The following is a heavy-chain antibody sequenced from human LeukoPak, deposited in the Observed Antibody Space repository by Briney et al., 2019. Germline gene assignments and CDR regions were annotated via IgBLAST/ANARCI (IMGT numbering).Heavy chain of an antibody. CDR3: AKDPYSSSWHNVDY. CDR2: ISWNSGSI. CDR1: GFTFDDYA. V-gene: IGHV3-9*01. D-gene: IGHD6-13*01. J-gene: IGHJ4*02. Sequence: GGSLRLSCAASGFTFDDYAMHWVRQAPGKGLEWVSGISWNSGSIGYADSVKGRFTISRDNSKNTLYLQMNSLRAEDTAVYYCAKDPYSSSWHNVDYWGQGTLVTVSS.